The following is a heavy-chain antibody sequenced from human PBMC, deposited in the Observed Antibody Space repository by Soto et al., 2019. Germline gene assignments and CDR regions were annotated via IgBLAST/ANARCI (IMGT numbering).Heavy chain of an antibody. V-gene: IGHV3-21*01. Sequence: GGSLRLSCAASGFAFYYYNMNWVRQAPGRGLEWVSSISGSGIDIHFTDSVKGRFTISRDNAKTSLYLQMDSLRPEDTAIYYCAREGVTKYTDYYFDLWRHGALVTVSS. CDR3: AREGVTKYTDYYFDL. D-gene: IGHD2-21*01. CDR1: GFAFYYYN. CDR2: ISGSGIDI. J-gene: IGHJ4*01.